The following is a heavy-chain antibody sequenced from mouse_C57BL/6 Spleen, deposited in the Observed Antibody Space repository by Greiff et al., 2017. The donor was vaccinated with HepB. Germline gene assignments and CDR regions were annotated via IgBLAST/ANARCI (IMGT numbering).Heavy chain of an antibody. CDR2: INPNYGTT. Sequence: LVESGASVKISCKASGYSFTDYNMNWVKQSNGKSLEWIGVINPNYGTTSYNQKFKGKATLTVDQSSSTAYMQLNSLTSEDSAVYYCARSGYYGNYRSFDVWGTGTTVTVSS. CDR3: ARSGYYGNYRSFDV. D-gene: IGHD2-1*01. CDR1: GYSFTDYN. V-gene: IGHV1-39*01. J-gene: IGHJ1*03.